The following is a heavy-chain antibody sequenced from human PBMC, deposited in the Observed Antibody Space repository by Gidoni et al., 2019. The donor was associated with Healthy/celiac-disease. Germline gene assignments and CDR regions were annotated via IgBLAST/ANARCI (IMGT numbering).Heavy chain of an antibody. CDR1: GYTFTDYY. CDR3: ARGSRREPPLYYFDY. D-gene: IGHD1-26*01. CDR2: VDPEDGET. J-gene: IGHJ4*02. V-gene: IGHV1-69-2*01. Sequence: EVQLVQSGAEVKKPGATVKLSCKVSGYTFTDYYMHWVQQAPGKGLEWMGLVDPEDGETIYAEKVKGRVTITADTSTDTAYMELSSLRSEDTAVYYCARGSRREPPLYYFDYWGQGTLVTVSS.